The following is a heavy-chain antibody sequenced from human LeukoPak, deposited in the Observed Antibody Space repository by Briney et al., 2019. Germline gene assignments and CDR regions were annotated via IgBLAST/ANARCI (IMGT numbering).Heavy chain of an antibody. CDR1: GFSFSNHY. D-gene: IGHD6-19*01. CDR3: TRVIVAVPGYFDYFDF. Sequence: GGSLRLSCAASGFSFSNHYMRWIRQAPGKGLEWVANINEDGSNKWHLGSVKGRFTVSRDNARNALYLQMNSLRVEDTTVYYCTRVIVAVPGYFDYFDFWGQGALVTVSS. V-gene: IGHV3-7*01. J-gene: IGHJ4*02. CDR2: INEDGSNK.